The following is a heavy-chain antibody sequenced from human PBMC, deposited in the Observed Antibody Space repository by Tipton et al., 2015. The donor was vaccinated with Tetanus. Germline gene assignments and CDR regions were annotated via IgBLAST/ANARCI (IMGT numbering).Heavy chain of an antibody. J-gene: IGHJ4*02. CDR1: GDSITSFY. V-gene: IGHV4-59*01. CDR3: ARANYDLPKKGPFDS. CDR2: IFYGGTT. Sequence: TLSLTCTVSGDSITSFYWSWIRQPPGKGLEWIGYIFYGGTTNYNPSLKSRVTISLDTSKNQFSLQLSSVTAADTAVYYCARANYDLPKKGPFDSWGQGTLVTVSS. D-gene: IGHD3-3*01.